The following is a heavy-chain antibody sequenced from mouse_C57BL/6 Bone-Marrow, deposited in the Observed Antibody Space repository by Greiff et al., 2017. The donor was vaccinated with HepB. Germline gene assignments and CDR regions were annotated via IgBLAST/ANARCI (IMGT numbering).Heavy chain of an antibody. Sequence: EVHLVESGAELVRPGASVKLSCTASGFNIKDDYMHWVKQRPEQGLEWIGWIDPENGDTEYASKFQGKATITADTSSNTAYLQLSSLTSEDTAVYYCTPPWDWYFDVWGTGTTVTVSS. D-gene: IGHD4-1*01. CDR3: TPPWDWYFDV. V-gene: IGHV14-4*01. CDR1: GFNIKDDY. CDR2: IDPENGDT. J-gene: IGHJ1*03.